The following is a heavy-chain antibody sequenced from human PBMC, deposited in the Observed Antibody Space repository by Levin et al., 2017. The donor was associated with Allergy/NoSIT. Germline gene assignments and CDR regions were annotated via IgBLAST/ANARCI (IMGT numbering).Heavy chain of an antibody. V-gene: IGHV5-51*01. D-gene: IGHD4-17*01. Sequence: RTGGSLRLSCKGSGYTFSSYWIGWVRQKPGKGLEWMGIIYPSDSDARYSPSFQGQVTISADKSISTAFLQWSSLKASDSAMYYCARLRRIAVRYDAFAIWGQGTMVSVSS. CDR3: ARLRRIAVRYDAFAI. CDR1: GYTFSSYW. J-gene: IGHJ3*02. CDR2: IYPSDSDA.